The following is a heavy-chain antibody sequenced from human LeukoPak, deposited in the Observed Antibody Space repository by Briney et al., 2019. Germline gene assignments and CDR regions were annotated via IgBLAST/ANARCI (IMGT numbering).Heavy chain of an antibody. CDR2: ISNGGSTI. Sequence: GGSLRLSCAASGFTLSDYYMSWIRQAPGKGLQWVSYISNGGSTIYYADSVKGRFTISRDNAKNSLYLQMNSLRAEDTAVYYCAELGITMIGGVWGKGTTVTISS. V-gene: IGHV3-11*04. D-gene: IGHD3-10*02. CDR3: AELGITMIGGV. J-gene: IGHJ6*04. CDR1: GFTLSDYY.